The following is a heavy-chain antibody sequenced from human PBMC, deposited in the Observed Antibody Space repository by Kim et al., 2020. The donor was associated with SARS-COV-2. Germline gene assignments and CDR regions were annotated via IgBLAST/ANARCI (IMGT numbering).Heavy chain of an antibody. CDR3: ARSIAVADYFDY. J-gene: IGHJ4*02. Sequence: NHTKKVQVRVTITGDESTSTAYMELSSLRSEDTAVYYCARSIAVADYFDYWGQGTLVTVSS. D-gene: IGHD6-19*01. V-gene: IGHV1-69*01.